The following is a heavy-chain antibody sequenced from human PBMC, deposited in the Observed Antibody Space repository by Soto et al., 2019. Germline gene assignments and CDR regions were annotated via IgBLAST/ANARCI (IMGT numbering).Heavy chain of an antibody. D-gene: IGHD6-19*01. Sequence: QVQLVQSGAEVKKPGASVKVSCKASGYTFTSYAMHWVRQAPGQRLEWMGWINAGNGNTKYSQKFQGRVTITRDTSARTAYMELSSLRSEDTAVYYCAREWLRNDYYYYGMDVWGQGTTVTVSS. J-gene: IGHJ6*02. CDR1: GYTFTSYA. CDR2: INAGNGNT. CDR3: AREWLRNDYYYYGMDV. V-gene: IGHV1-3*01.